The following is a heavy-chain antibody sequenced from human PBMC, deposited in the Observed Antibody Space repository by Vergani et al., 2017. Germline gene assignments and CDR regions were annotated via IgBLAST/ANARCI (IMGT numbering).Heavy chain of an antibody. D-gene: IGHD3-22*01. CDR1: GGSISSGGYY. Sequence: QVQLQESGPGLVKPSQTLSLTCTVSGGSISSGGYYWSWIRQHPGKGLEWIGYIYYSGSTYFNQSLKSRVTISVDTSKTQFSLKLSAVTAADTAVYYCARDTYYYDSSGYAGYYYYMDVWGKGTTVTVSS. CDR3: ARDTYYYDSSGYAGYYYYMDV. J-gene: IGHJ6*03. CDR2: IYYSGST. V-gene: IGHV4-31*03.